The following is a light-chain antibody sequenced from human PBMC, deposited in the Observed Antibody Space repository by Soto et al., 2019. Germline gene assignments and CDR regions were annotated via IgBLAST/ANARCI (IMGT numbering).Light chain of an antibody. V-gene: IGLV2-14*01. Sequence: QSGLTQTASVSGSPGQSITISCTGTSSDVCGYDYVSWYQQHPGKAPKLMISEASNRPSGVSNRFSGSKSGNTASLTISGLQAEDEADYYCRSYTSSSTYVFGTGTKVTVL. CDR1: SSDVCGYDY. CDR3: RSYTSSSTYV. J-gene: IGLJ1*01. CDR2: EAS.